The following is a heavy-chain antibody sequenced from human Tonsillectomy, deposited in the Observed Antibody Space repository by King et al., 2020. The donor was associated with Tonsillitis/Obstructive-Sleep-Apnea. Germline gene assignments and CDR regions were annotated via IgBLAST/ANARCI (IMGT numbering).Heavy chain of an antibody. D-gene: IGHD3-10*01. CDR2: IYPGDSDT. Sequence: LQLVQSGAEVKKPGESLKISCKGSGYSFTNYWIGWVRQMPGKGLEWVGIIYPGDSDTRYSPSFQGQYTISAGNAINTAYLQWGSLKASDTAMYYCARSMVQGIIIRYYYYYYMDVWGKGTTVTVSS. V-gene: IGHV5-51*01. J-gene: IGHJ6*03. CDR1: GYSFTNYW. CDR3: ARSMVQGIIIRYYYYYYMDV.